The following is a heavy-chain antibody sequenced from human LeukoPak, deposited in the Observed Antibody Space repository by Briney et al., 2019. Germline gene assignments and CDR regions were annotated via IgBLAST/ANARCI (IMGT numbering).Heavy chain of an antibody. Sequence: PSETLSLTCIVSGGSISGYYWSWIRQPAGKGLEWNGHMDTSGHTNYNSSLMSRVTMPVDTSKNQFSLRLTSVTAADTAVYYCARHWSHSVAQFGRSYWFDPWGQGTLVTVSS. V-gene: IGHV4-4*07. CDR3: ARHWSHSVAQFGRSYWFDP. D-gene: IGHD2-15*01. J-gene: IGHJ5*02. CDR1: GGSISGYY. CDR2: MDTSGHT.